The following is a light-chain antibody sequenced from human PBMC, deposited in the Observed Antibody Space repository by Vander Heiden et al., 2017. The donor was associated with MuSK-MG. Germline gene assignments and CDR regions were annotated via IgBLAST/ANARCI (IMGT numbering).Light chain of an antibody. V-gene: IGKV3-20*01. Sequence: ILLTQSPSTLSLSPGDRATLPCRASQSVTTRYLAWYQQKPGQAPRLLIYGASNRASGIPDRFSGSGSGTDFTLSSSRLEPEDFAVYYWQEDHLSYSFGGGTKVEIK. J-gene: IGKJ4*01. CDR1: QSVTTRY. CDR3: QEDHLSYS. CDR2: GAS.